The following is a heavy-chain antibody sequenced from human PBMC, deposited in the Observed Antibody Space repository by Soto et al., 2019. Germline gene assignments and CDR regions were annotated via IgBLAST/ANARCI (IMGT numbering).Heavy chain of an antibody. CDR2: INHSGST. Sequence: KPSETLSLTCAVYGGSFSGYYWSWIRQPPGKGLEWIGEINHSGSTNYSPYLKSRVTISVDTSKNQFSLKLSSVTAADTAVYYCARGCWWYYDSSGLFTGGNWFDPWGQGTLVTVSS. D-gene: IGHD3-22*01. CDR1: GGSFSGYY. V-gene: IGHV4-34*01. CDR3: ARGCWWYYDSSGLFTGGNWFDP. J-gene: IGHJ5*02.